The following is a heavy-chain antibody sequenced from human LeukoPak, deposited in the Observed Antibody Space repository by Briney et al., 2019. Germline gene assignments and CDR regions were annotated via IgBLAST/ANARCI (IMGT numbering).Heavy chain of an antibody. Sequence: GGFLRLSCAASGFTFSSYAMSWVRQAPGKGLEWVSGINWNGGSTGYADSVKGRFTISRDNAKNSLYLQMNSLRAEDTALYYYARAIGQYYFDYWGQGTLVTVSS. CDR2: INWNGGST. V-gene: IGHV3-20*04. CDR3: ARAIGQYYFDY. CDR1: GFTFSSYA. J-gene: IGHJ4*02.